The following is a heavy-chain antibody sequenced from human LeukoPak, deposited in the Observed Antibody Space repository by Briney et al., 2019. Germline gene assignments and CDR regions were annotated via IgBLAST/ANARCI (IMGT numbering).Heavy chain of an antibody. CDR2: IYHSGTT. CDR3: ARTRSGYLRGLDY. D-gene: IGHD3-3*01. CDR1: GYSITSSSW. J-gene: IGHJ4*02. Sequence: SDTLSLTCAVSGYSITSSSWWGWIRQPPGKGLEWIGYIYHSGTTYYNPSLQSRVTMSVDTSKNQFSLKLSSVTAVDTAVYYCARTRSGYLRGLDYWGQGTLVTVSS. V-gene: IGHV4-28*01.